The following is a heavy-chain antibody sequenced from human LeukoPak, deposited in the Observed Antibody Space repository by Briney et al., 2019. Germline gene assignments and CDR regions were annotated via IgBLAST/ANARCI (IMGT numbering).Heavy chain of an antibody. D-gene: IGHD4-17*01. CDR2: IYYSGST. V-gene: IGHV4-59*01. CDR3: ARDRRGYGDYAAFWFDP. J-gene: IGHJ5*02. Sequence: SETLSLTCTVSGGSISSYYWSWIRQPPGKGLEWIGYIYYSGSTNYNPSLKSRVTISVDTSKNQFSLNLSSVTAADTAVYYCARDRRGYGDYAAFWFDPWGQGSLVCVSS. CDR1: GGSISSYY.